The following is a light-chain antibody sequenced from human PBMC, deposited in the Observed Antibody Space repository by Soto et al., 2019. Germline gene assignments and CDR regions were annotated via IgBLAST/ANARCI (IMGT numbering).Light chain of an antibody. CDR2: WAS. Sequence: DFVMTQSPDSLAVSLGERATINCKSSQNVLYSSNNKNYLAWYQQKPRQPPKLLIYWASTRNSGVPDRFSGSGSGTDFTLSISSLQAEDVAVYYCQQYFSTPLTFGPGTKVDI. V-gene: IGKV4-1*01. CDR3: QQYFSTPLT. CDR1: QNVLYSSNNKNY. J-gene: IGKJ3*01.